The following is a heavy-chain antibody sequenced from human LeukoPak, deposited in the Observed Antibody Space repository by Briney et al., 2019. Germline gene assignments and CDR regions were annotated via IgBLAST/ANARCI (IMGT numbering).Heavy chain of an antibody. Sequence: GESLKISCAASGFTFSNYIMSWVRPAPGKGLEWVSSISGSSVTTSYADSLKGRFSISRDNSKNTLYLQMNSLRAEDTAVYYCAKRDTTGLYYFDYWGQGTMVTVSS. D-gene: IGHD2-8*01. V-gene: IGHV3-23*01. CDR1: GFTFSNYI. CDR3: AKRDTTGLYYFDY. J-gene: IGHJ4*02. CDR2: ISGSSVTT.